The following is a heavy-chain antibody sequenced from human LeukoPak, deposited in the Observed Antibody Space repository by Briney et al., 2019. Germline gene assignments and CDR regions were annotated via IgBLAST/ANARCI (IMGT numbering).Heavy chain of an antibody. CDR3: ARSSSSWLYYYYYMDV. CDR2: MNPNSGNT. V-gene: IGHV1-8*03. CDR1: GYTFTNSD. J-gene: IGHJ6*03. Sequence: GASVKVSCKASGYTFTNSDINWVRQATGQGLEWMGWMNPNSGNTGYAQKFQGRVTITRNTSISTAYMELSSLRSEDTAVYYCARSSSSWLYYYYYMDVWGKGTTVTVSS. D-gene: IGHD6-13*01.